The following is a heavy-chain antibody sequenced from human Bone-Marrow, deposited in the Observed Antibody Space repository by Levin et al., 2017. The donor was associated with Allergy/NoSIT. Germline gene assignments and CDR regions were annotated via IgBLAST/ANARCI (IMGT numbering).Heavy chain of an antibody. D-gene: IGHD3-3*01. CDR3: ARDFSDVTIFGVGYYMDV. CDR1: GGSIRSYY. V-gene: IGHV4-59*01. CDR2: IYYSGTT. Sequence: ASETLSLTCTVSGGSIRSYYWSWARQPPGKGLEWIGYIYYSGTTNYNPSLKSRVTISVDTSKNQFSLKLSSVTAADTAVYYCARDFSDVTIFGVGYYMDVWGKGTTVTVSS. J-gene: IGHJ6*03.